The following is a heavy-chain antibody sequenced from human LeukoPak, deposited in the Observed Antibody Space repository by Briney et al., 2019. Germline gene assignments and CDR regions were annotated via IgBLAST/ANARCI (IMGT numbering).Heavy chain of an antibody. V-gene: IGHV3-33*08. CDR3: ARESYGSGSPHLDY. CDR1: GSTFNNYG. D-gene: IGHD3-10*01. J-gene: IGHJ4*02. CDR2: IWYDGNKK. Sequence: SGTSLRLSCAASGSTFNNYGIHWVRQAPGKGLEWVAVIWYDGNKKYYADSVKGRFTISRDNSKNTLYLQMNPLRAEDTALYYCARESYGSGSPHLDYWGQGTLVTVSS.